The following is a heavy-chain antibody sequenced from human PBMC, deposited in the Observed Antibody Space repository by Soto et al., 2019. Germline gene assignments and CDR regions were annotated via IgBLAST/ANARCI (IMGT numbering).Heavy chain of an antibody. V-gene: IGHV4-59*12. CDR3: ARGPPLGF. CDR1: DGSISPYY. Sequence: SETLSLTCTVSDGSISPYYWSWIRQPPGKGLEWIGYIYYAGTTTYNPSLKSRVSISIDTSKSEVSLKLSSVTAADTAVYYCARGPPLGFWGQGTLVTVSS. CDR2: IYYAGTT. J-gene: IGHJ4*02.